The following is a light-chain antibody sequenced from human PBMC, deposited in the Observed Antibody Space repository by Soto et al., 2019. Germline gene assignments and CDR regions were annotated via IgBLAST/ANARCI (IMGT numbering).Light chain of an antibody. CDR3: LQDYNYPRT. CDR2: GAS. CDR1: QTISSW. Sequence: IQMTQSPSTLSGSFGDRVTITCRASQTISSWLAWYQQKPGKAPKLLIYGASSLQSGVPSRFSGSGYGTDFNLTISSLQTEDFATYYCLQDYNYPRTFGQGTKVDIK. V-gene: IGKV1-6*01. J-gene: IGKJ1*01.